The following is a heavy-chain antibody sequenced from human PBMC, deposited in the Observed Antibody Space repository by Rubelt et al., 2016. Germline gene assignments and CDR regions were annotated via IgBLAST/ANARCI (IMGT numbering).Heavy chain of an antibody. Sequence: QVQLQESGPGLVKPSETLSLTCTVSGGPISNYYWSWIRQPPGTGLARIGYIYYSGSTNYNPSLKSRDTISVDRSKNQFSLKLSSVTAADTAVYYCAKHSYWYFDLWGRGTLVTVSS. CDR1: GGPISNYY. CDR3: AKHSYWYFDL. J-gene: IGHJ2*01. CDR2: IYYSGST. V-gene: IGHV4-59*08.